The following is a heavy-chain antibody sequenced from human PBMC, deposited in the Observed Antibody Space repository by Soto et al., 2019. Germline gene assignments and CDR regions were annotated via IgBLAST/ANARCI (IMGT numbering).Heavy chain of an antibody. CDR1: GYSFTTYW. D-gene: IGHD3-3*01. CDR3: AAIFSSKFDS. Sequence: EVQLVQSGAEVKKPGESLKISCQTSGYSFTTYWIAWFRQMPGKGLEWVGIMHPGDSDTRYSPSFEGHITISADKSISTAYLQWSSLKASDTATYYCAAIFSSKFDSWGQGTLVTVSS. CDR2: MHPGDSDT. J-gene: IGHJ4*02. V-gene: IGHV5-51*03.